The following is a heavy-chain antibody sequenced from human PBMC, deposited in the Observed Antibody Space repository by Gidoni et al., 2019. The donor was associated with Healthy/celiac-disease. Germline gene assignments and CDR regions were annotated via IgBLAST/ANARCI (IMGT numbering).Heavy chain of an antibody. CDR2: ISSSSSTI. V-gene: IGHV3-48*01. CDR1: GFTFTIYR. J-gene: IGHJ6*02. D-gene: IGHD2-2*01. Sequence: EVQLVESGGGLVQPGGSLRLSCAASGFTFTIYRMNWVRQAPGKGLAWVSYISSSSSTIYYADSVKGRFTISRDNAKNSLYLQMNSLRAEDTAVYYCARDCSSTSCYYYGMDVWGQGTTVTVSS. CDR3: ARDCSSTSCYYYGMDV.